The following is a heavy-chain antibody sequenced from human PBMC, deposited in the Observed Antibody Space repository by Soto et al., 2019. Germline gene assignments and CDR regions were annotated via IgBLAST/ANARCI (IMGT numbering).Heavy chain of an antibody. D-gene: IGHD3-3*01. CDR1: GFTFSSYS. CDR3: ARASRITIFGVADDY. Sequence: EVQLVESGGGLVKPGGSLRLSCAASGFTFSSYSMNWVRQAPGKGLEWVSSISSSSSYIYYADSVKGRFTIPRDNAKNSLYLQMNSLRAEDTAVYYCARASRITIFGVADDYRGQGTLVTVSS. J-gene: IGHJ4*02. CDR2: ISSSSSYI. V-gene: IGHV3-21*01.